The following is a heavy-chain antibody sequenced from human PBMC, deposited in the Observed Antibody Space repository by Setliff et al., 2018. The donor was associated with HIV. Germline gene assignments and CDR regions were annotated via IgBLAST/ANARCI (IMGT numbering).Heavy chain of an antibody. J-gene: IGHJ4*02. CDR2: IRSDSTII. Sequence: GGSLRLSCAASGFSFSIYHMNWVRQAPGKGLEWVSYIRSDSTIIYYADSVKGRFTVSRDNVKNSLYLQMNSRRAEDTAIYYCARDNNRGGAVDYWGQGTLVTVSS. D-gene: IGHD3-16*01. V-gene: IGHV3-48*01. CDR3: ARDNNRGGAVDY. CDR1: GFSFSIYH.